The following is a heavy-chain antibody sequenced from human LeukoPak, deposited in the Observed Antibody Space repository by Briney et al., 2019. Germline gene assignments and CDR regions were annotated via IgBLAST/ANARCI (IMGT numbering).Heavy chain of an antibody. Sequence: GSLRLSCAASGFTFSDYYMSWIRPAPGKGLEGVSYISSSGSTIYYADSVKGRFTISRDNAKNPLYLQMNSLRAEDTAVYYCARDAYYDSSGYLKYWGQGTLVTVSS. V-gene: IGHV3-11*04. CDR1: GFTFSDYY. J-gene: IGHJ4*02. CDR3: ARDAYYDSSGYLKY. CDR2: ISSSGSTI. D-gene: IGHD3-22*01.